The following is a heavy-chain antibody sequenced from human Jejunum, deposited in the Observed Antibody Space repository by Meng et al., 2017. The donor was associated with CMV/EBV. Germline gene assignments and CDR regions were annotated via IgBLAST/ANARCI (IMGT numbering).Heavy chain of an antibody. J-gene: IGHJ4*02. CDR2: ISASGSGT. D-gene: IGHD3-3*01. Sequence: GMKGGRQAQGKGLAWLPSISASGSGTYYADSVKGRFTISSDNSTNPLDLHMHSLSAEDTAVYSCAKDGVAGPFEVTTVGGILRRPDYWGQGTLVTVS. CDR1: G. V-gene: IGHV3-23*01. CDR3: AKDGVAGPFEVTTVGGILRRPDY.